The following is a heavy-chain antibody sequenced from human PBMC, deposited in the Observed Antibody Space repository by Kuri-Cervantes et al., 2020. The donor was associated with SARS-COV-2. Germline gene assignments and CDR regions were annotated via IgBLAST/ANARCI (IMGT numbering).Heavy chain of an antibody. D-gene: IGHD1-14*01. CDR3: ARRSKATESYYGMDV. Sequence: SETLSLTCAVSGYSISSGYYWGWIRQPPGKGLEWIGSIYHSGSTYYNPSLKSRVTISVDTSKNQFSLKLSSVTAADTAVYYCARRSKATESYYGMDVWGQGTTVTVSS. J-gene: IGHJ6*02. CDR2: IYHSGST. V-gene: IGHV4-38-2*01. CDR1: GYSISSGYY.